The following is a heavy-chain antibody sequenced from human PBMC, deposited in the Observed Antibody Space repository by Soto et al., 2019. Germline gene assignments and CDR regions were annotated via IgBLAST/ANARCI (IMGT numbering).Heavy chain of an antibody. CDR1: GGSFSGYY. J-gene: IGHJ4*02. V-gene: IGHV4-34*01. Sequence: QVQLLQWGAGLLKPSETLSLTCAVYGGSFSGYYWSWIRQPPGKGLEWIGEINHSGSTNYNPSLKSRVTISVDTSKNQFSLKLSSVTAADTAVYYCARVAMVRGRGDYWGQGTLVTVSS. CDR2: INHSGST. D-gene: IGHD3-10*01. CDR3: ARVAMVRGRGDY.